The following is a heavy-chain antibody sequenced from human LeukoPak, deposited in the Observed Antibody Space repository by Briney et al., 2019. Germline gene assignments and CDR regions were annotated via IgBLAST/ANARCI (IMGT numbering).Heavy chain of an antibody. CDR1: GFTFSSYA. Sequence: GGSLRLSCAASGFTFSSYAMHWVRQAPGKGLEWVAVISYDGSNKYYADSVKGRFTISRDNPKNTLYLQMNSLRAEDTAVYYCTFPGPGFDYWGQGTLVTVSS. V-gene: IGHV3-30*01. D-gene: IGHD2-8*02. CDR2: ISYDGSNK. CDR3: TFPGPGFDY. J-gene: IGHJ4*02.